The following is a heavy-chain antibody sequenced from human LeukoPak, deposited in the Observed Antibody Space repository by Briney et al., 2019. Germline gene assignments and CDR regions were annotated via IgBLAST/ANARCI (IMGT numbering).Heavy chain of an antibody. Sequence: ASVKLSCKASGGTFSSYAISWVRQAPGQGLEWMGWMNPNSGNTGYAQKFQGRVTMTRNTSISTAYMELSSLRSEDTAVYYCARRRYNWNYRGGFDYWGQGTLVTVSS. CDR2: MNPNSGNT. D-gene: IGHD1-7*01. V-gene: IGHV1-8*02. CDR3: ARRRYNWNYRGGFDY. CDR1: GGTFSSYA. J-gene: IGHJ4*02.